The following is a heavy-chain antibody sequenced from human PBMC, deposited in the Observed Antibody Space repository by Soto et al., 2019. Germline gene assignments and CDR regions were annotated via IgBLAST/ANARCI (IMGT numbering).Heavy chain of an antibody. D-gene: IGHD6-6*01. J-gene: IGHJ4*02. CDR1: GFTFSNYA. V-gene: IGHV3-23*01. Sequence: EVQLSESGGGLIQPGGSLRLSCAASGFTFSNYAMDWVRQAPGKGLEWVAAVSAGGTKTNYADSVKGRFTISSDNSKNTLYLQMNSLRTDDTAVYYFAKEYITSFDYLGQGTLVTVSS. CDR2: VSAGGTKT. CDR3: AKEYITSFDY.